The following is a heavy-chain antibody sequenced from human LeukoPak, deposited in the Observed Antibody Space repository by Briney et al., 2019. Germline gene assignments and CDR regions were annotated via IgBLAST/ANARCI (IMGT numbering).Heavy chain of an antibody. Sequence: GGSLRLSCAASGFTFDDYAMHWVRQAPGKGLEWVSGISWNSGSIGYADSVKGRFTISRDNAKNSLYLQMNSLRAEDTALYYCAKDMGINDSSGHYYVARAFDIWGQGTMVTVSS. CDR3: AKDMGINDSSGHYYVARAFDI. CDR1: GFTFDDYA. D-gene: IGHD3-22*01. V-gene: IGHV3-9*01. CDR2: ISWNSGSI. J-gene: IGHJ3*02.